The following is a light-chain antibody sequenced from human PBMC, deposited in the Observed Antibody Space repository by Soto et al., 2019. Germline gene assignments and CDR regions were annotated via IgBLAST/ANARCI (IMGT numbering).Light chain of an antibody. CDR3: QRRSNSIT. V-gene: IGKV3-11*01. CDR1: QSVSSY. J-gene: IGKJ3*01. CDR2: DAS. Sequence: EIVLTQSPATLSLSPGERATLSCRASQSVSSYLAWYQQKPGQAPRPLIYDASNRATGIPARFSGSGSGTDFTLTISSLEPEDFAVYYCQRRSNSITFGPGTKGDIK.